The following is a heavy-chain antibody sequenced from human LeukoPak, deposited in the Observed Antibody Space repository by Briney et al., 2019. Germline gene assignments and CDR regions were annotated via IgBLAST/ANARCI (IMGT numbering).Heavy chain of an antibody. CDR3: AKAQLPYYYDSSGYPPFDY. CDR2: ISGSGGST. V-gene: IGHV3-23*01. J-gene: IGHJ4*02. CDR1: GFTFSSYA. D-gene: IGHD3-22*01. Sequence: GGSLRLSCAASGFTFSSYAMSWVRQAPGKGLEWVSAISGSGGSTYYADSVKGRFTISRDNSKNTLYLQMNSLRAEDTAVYYCAKAQLPYYYDSSGYPPFDYWGQGTLVTVSS.